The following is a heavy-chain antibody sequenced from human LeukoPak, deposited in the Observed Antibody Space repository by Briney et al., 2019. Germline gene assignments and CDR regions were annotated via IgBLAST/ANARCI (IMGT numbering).Heavy chain of an antibody. J-gene: IGHJ6*02. CDR3: ARGRGYSYGYTDYAMDV. D-gene: IGHD5-18*01. V-gene: IGHV3-66*01. Sequence: PGGSLRLSCAASGFTVRSNYMSWVRQAPGKGLEWVSIIYSDGSTYYADSVKGRFTISRDNSKNTLYLQMTSLRAEDTSMYYCARGRGYSYGYTDYAMDVWGQGTAVTVSS. CDR1: GFTVRSNY. CDR2: IYSDGST.